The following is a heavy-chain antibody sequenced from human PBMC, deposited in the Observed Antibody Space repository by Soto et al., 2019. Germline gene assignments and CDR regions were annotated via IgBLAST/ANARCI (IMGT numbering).Heavy chain of an antibody. V-gene: IGHV3-30-3*01. CDR2: ISYDGSNK. CDR1: GFSFSSYA. J-gene: IGHJ6*02. CDR3: ARGPLLGYCSCGIFYPKGWACMDF. Sequence: GGSLRLSCAAYGFSFSSYAMHWVRQAPGKGLEWVAVISYDGSNKYYADSVKGRFTISRDNSKNTLYLQMNSLRAEDTAVYYCARGPLLGYCSCGIFYPKGWACMDFWGQGTTVTVFS. D-gene: IGHD2-15*01.